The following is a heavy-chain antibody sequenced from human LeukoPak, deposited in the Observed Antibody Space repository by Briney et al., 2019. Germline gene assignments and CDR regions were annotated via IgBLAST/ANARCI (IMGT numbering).Heavy chain of an antibody. CDR3: AKTASSSWYDEYFQH. Sequence: NPSQTLSLTCTVSGGSISSGGYYWSWIRQHPGKGLEWIGYIYYSGSTYYNPSLKSRVTISVDTSKNQFSLKLSSVTAADTAVYYCAKTASSSWYDEYFQHWGQGTLVTVSS. D-gene: IGHD6-13*01. CDR2: IYYSGST. CDR1: GGSISSGGYY. J-gene: IGHJ1*01. V-gene: IGHV4-31*03.